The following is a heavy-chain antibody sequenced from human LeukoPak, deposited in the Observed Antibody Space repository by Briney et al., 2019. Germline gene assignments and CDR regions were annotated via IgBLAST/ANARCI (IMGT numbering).Heavy chain of an antibody. CDR3: ARGKEASGVYPQGRDAFDV. CDR2: IYHSGST. D-gene: IGHD2-8*01. V-gene: IGHV4-4*02. CDR1: GGPISSTNW. J-gene: IGHJ3*01. Sequence: SETLSLTCAVSGGPISSTNWWCWVRQPPGKGLEWIGEIYHSGSTNYNPSLRSRITISVDKSKDQFSLRLSSVTAADTAVYYCARGKEASGVYPQGRDAFDVWGQGTMVTVSS.